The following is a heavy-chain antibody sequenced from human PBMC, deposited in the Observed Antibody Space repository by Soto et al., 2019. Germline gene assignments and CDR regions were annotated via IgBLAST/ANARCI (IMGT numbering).Heavy chain of an antibody. D-gene: IGHD5-12*01. J-gene: IGHJ4*02. Sequence: QVQLVESGGGVVQPGRSLRLSCAASGFTFSSYGMHWVRQAPGKGMEWVAVIWYDGSNKYYADSVKGRFTISRDNSKNTRYLQMNSLRAEDTAVYYCARGYSGYDSAEARYWGQGTLVTVSS. CDR2: IWYDGSNK. CDR1: GFTFSSYG. V-gene: IGHV3-33*01. CDR3: ARGYSGYDSAEARY.